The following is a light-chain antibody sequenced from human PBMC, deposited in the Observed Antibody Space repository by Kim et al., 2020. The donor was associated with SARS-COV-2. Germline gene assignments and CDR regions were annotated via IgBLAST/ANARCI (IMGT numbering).Light chain of an antibody. J-gene: IGLJ3*02. V-gene: IGLV1-36*01. CDR2: YDD. CDR3: AAWDDRLDGPV. CDR1: SSNIGNNT. Sequence: RQSVTIPCSGSSSNIGNNTVNWYQQFPGKAPQLLIYYDDQLPSGVSDRFSGSKSGTSASLAISGLQSEDEADYYCAAWDDRLDGPVFGGGTQLTVL.